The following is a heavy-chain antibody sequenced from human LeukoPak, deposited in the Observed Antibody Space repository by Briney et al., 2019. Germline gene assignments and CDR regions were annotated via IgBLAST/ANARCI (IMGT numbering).Heavy chain of an antibody. CDR1: GFSFSRYW. Sequence: GGSLRLSCAASGFSFSRYWIHWVRQAPGKGLEWVSRINPDGSTTTYADSVKGRFTISRDNSKNTLYLQMNSLRAEDTAVYYCAKDQNVIYPSVLDYWGQGTLVTVSS. J-gene: IGHJ4*02. D-gene: IGHD2-2*02. V-gene: IGHV3-74*01. CDR3: AKDQNVIYPSVLDY. CDR2: INPDGSTT.